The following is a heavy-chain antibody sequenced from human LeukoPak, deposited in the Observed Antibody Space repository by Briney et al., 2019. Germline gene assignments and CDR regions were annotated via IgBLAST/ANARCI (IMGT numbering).Heavy chain of an antibody. J-gene: IGHJ5*02. V-gene: IGHV4-34*12. Sequence: SETLSLTCAVYGGSFSGYYWSWIRQPPGKGLEWIGSIFHTGRTVYNPSYESRLTISMDTSKNEFFLRLNSVTAADTAVYFCARDGGYPTTDEGFDPWGLGTLVTVSS. CDR1: GGSFSGYY. D-gene: IGHD5-12*01. CDR2: IFHTGRT. CDR3: ARDGGYPTTDEGFDP.